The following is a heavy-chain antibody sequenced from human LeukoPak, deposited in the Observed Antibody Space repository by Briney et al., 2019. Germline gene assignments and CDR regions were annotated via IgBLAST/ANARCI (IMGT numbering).Heavy chain of an antibody. V-gene: IGHV4-59*08. Sequence: SETLSLTCTVSGGSISSYYWSWIRQPPGKGLEWIGYIYYSGSTNYNPSLKSRVTISVDTSKNQFSLKRSSVTAADTAVYYCARRLPVKARPYYDSDRDAFDIWGEGTMVTVSS. CDR3: ARRLPVKARPYYDSDRDAFDI. D-gene: IGHD3-22*01. CDR1: GGSISSYY. CDR2: IYYSGST. J-gene: IGHJ3*02.